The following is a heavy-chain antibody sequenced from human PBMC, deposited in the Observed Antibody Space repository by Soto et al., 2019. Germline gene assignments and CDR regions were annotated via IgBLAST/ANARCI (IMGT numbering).Heavy chain of an antibody. Sequence: SETLSLTCTVSGGSISSYYWSWIRQPPGKGLECIGYIYYSGSTNYNPSLKSRVTISVDTSKNQFSPKLSSVTAADTAVYYCARGQDIVVVPAAIKYYYGMDVWGQGTTVTVSS. CDR2: IYYSGST. CDR3: ARGQDIVVVPAAIKYYYGMDV. D-gene: IGHD2-2*01. V-gene: IGHV4-59*01. J-gene: IGHJ6*02. CDR1: GGSISSYY.